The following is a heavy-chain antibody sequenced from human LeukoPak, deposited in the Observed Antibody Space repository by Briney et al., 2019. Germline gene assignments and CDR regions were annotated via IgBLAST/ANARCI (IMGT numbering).Heavy chain of an antibody. CDR3: ARDYYGP. D-gene: IGHD3-22*01. V-gene: IGHV3-23*01. CDR2: LTGSGDTT. Sequence: PGGSLRLSCAASGVTFSTYPMTWVRQAPGKGLEWVSTLTGSGDTTDYADSVRGRFTISRDNSKNTLFLQMNSLRVEDTAVYYCARDYYGPWGQGTLVTVSS. J-gene: IGHJ5*02. CDR1: GVTFSTYP.